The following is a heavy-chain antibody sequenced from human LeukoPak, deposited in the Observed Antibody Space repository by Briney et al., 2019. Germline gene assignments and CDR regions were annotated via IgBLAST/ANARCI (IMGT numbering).Heavy chain of an antibody. CDR3: AREYSSSVDP. J-gene: IGHJ5*02. CDR2: IYYSGIT. V-gene: IGHV4-59*12. D-gene: IGHD6-6*01. Sequence: SETLSLTCTVSGGSIDSYYWSWIRQPPGKGLEWIGYIYYSGITNYNPSLKSRVTISIDTSKNQFSLRLSSVTAADTAVYYCAREYSSSVDPWGQGTLVTVSS. CDR1: GGSIDSYY.